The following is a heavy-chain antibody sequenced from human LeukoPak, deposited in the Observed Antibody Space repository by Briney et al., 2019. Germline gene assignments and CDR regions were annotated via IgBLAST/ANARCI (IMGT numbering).Heavy chain of an antibody. V-gene: IGHV4-59*01. CDR2: IYYSGST. J-gene: IGHJ5*02. CDR3: ARGLGFGEFSRWFDP. D-gene: IGHD3-10*01. Sequence: SETLSLTCTVSGGSISSYYWSWIRQPPGKGPEWIGYIYYSGSTNYNPSLKSRVTISVDTSKNQFSLKLSSVTAADTAVYYCARGLGFGEFSRWFDPWGQGTLVTVSS. CDR1: GGSISSYY.